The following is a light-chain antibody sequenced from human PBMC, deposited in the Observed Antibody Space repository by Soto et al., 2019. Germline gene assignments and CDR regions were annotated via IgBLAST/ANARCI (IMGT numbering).Light chain of an antibody. V-gene: IGKV3-11*01. J-gene: IGKJ5*01. CDR1: QSVGSH. CDR3: QHLTNWPPVT. Sequence: EIVLTQSPATLSLSPGERVALSCRASQSVGSHLAWYQHKPGQAPRLLIYDASSRATGIPARFSGIGYGTDFTLTNSSLEPEDFAVYYCQHLTNWPPVTFGQWTRLDVK. CDR2: DAS.